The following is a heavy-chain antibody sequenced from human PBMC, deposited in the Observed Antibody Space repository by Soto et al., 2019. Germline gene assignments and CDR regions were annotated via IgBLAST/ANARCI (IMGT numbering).Heavy chain of an antibody. V-gene: IGHV3-23*01. Sequence: GRSLRLSCAACGFIFSTYAMNWVRQSPGEGLEWVSAISSNSDTTFYAESVRGRFTISRDNSVNTLYLQMSRLRTEDTAVYYRDHPRGYGVFDAEDIWGQGTMVTVSS. CDR2: ISSNSDTT. CDR3: DHPRGYGVFDAEDI. J-gene: IGHJ3*02. CDR1: GFIFSTYA. D-gene: IGHD4-17*01.